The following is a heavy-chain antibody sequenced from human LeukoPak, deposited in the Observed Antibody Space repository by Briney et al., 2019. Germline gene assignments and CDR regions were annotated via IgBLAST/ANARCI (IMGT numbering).Heavy chain of an antibody. CDR2: ISPGGGPT. D-gene: IGHD1-1*01. CDR1: GFPFSSYG. Sequence: GGTLRLSCAGSGFPFSSYGMDWVRQAPGKGLEWVSGISPGGGPTYYADSVKGRFTISRDNAKNSLYLQMNSLRAEDTAVYYCARFNDAPADYWGQGTLVTVSS. V-gene: IGHV3-21*01. CDR3: ARFNDAPADY. J-gene: IGHJ4*02.